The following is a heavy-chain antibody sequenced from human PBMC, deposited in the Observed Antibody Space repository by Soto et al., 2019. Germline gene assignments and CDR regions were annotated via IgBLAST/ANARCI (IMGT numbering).Heavy chain of an antibody. V-gene: IGHV3-30*18. CDR1: GLTLSNYG. D-gene: IGHD6-13*01. CDR2: ISYDGTYK. Sequence: QVQLVESGGGVVQPGRSLRLSCAASGLTLSNYGLHWVRQVPGKGLEWVAVISYDGTYKLYADSVKGRFTISRDNDKNMLYLQMNGLRIDATALYFCAKDRPNDSSWPDHWGQGTLVTVSS. J-gene: IGHJ4*02. CDR3: AKDRPNDSSWPDH.